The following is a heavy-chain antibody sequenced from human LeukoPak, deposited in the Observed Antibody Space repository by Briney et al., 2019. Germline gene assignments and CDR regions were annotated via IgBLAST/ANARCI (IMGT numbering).Heavy chain of an antibody. J-gene: IGHJ4*02. Sequence: SETLSLTCAVSGGSISSGGYSWSWIRQPPGKGLEWIGYIYHSGSTYYNPSLKSRVTISVDRSKNQFSLKLSSVTAADTAVYYCARAHYGDFDYWGQGTLVTASS. CDR3: ARAHYGDFDY. V-gene: IGHV4-30-2*01. D-gene: IGHD3-10*01. CDR1: GGSISSGGYS. CDR2: IYHSGST.